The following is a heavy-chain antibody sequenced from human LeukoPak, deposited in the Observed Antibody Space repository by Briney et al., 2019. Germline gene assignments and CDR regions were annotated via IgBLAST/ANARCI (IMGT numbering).Heavy chain of an antibody. V-gene: IGHV1-18*01. CDR3: VRDRYCTNGVCTEWFDP. Sequence: ASVKVSCKASGYTFTNYGISWVRQAPRQELEWMGWISANNANRNYAQKVQGRVTMTTDTSTSTAYMEVRSLRSDDTAVYYCVRDRYCTNGVCTEWFDPWGQGTLVTVSS. CDR1: GYTFTNYG. J-gene: IGHJ5*02. CDR2: ISANNANR. D-gene: IGHD2-8*01.